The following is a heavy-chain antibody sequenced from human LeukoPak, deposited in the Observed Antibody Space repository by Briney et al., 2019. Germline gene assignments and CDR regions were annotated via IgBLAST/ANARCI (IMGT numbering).Heavy chain of an antibody. CDR3: ASLLLRGAFPRDY. CDR2: ISSSSSYI. D-gene: IGHD1-26*01. CDR1: GFTFSSYS. J-gene: IGHJ4*02. Sequence: GGSLRLSCAASGFTFSSYSMNWVRQAPGKGLEWVSSISSSSSYIYYADSVKGRFTISRDNSKNTLYLQMNSLRAEDTAVYYCASLLLRGAFPRDYWGQGTLVTVSS. V-gene: IGHV3-21*04.